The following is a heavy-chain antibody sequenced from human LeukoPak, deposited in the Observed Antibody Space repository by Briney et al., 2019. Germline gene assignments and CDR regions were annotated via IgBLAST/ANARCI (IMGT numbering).Heavy chain of an antibody. CDR3: ARDVADAFDM. J-gene: IGHJ3*02. D-gene: IGHD2-21*01. V-gene: IGHV3-33*01. Sequence: GGSLRLSCAASGLPFSSYGMHWVRQAPGKGLEWVAVIWYGGSKTYYADSVKGRFTISRDNSKNTLYLQMDNLRAAYTAVYYCARDVADAFDMWGQGTVVTVSS. CDR2: IWYGGSKT. CDR1: GLPFSSYG.